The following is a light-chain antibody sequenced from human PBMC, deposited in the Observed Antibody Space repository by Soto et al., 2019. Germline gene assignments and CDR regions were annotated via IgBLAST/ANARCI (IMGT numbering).Light chain of an antibody. V-gene: IGLV1-40*01. CDR2: GNS. CDR3: QSYDSSLSGSDV. J-gene: IGLJ1*01. Sequence: VLTQPPSVSGAPGQRVTISCTGSSSNSGAGYDVHWYQQLPGTAPKLLIYGNSNRPSGVPDRFSGSKSGTSASLAITGLQAEDEADYYCQSYDSSLSGSDVFGTGTKVTVL. CDR1: SSNSGAGYD.